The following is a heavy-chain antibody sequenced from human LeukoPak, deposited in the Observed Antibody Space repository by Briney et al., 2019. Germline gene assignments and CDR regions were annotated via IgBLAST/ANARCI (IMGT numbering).Heavy chain of an antibody. Sequence: SETLSLTCTVSGGSISSYYWSWIRQPPGKGLEWLGYIYYSGSTNYNPSLKSRVTISVDTSKNQFSLKLSSVTAADTAVYYCASRFLSCSGGSCYYNAFDIWGQGTMVTVSS. CDR3: ASRFLSCSGGSCYYNAFDI. V-gene: IGHV4-59*08. CDR2: IYYSGST. J-gene: IGHJ3*02. CDR1: GGSISSYY. D-gene: IGHD2-15*01.